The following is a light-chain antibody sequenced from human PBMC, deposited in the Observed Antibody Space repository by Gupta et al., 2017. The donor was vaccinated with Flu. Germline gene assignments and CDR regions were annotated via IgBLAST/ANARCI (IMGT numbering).Light chain of an antibody. Sequence: QSVLTQPPSVSGAPGPRVTLSCTGSSSNIGAGYDVHWYQQLPGTAPKLLIYGNTNRPSGVPDRFSGSKSGTSASLAITGLQAEDEADYYCQSLDSSLSGGVFGGGTKLTVL. CDR1: SSNIGAGYD. CDR3: QSLDSSLSGGV. J-gene: IGLJ3*02. V-gene: IGLV1-40*01. CDR2: GNT.